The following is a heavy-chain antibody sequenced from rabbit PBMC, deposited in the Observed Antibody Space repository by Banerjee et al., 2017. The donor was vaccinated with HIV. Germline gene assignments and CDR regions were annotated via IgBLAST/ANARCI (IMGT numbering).Heavy chain of an antibody. V-gene: IGHV1S45*01. CDR3: AKSRAADNWDLNL. CDR1: GFSFSSSYW. CDR2: IYTGSGTT. J-gene: IGHJ4*01. Sequence: QEQLVESGGGLVQPEGSLTLTCTASGFSFSSSYWICWVRQAPGKGLEWIGCIYTGSGTTYYANWAKGRFTISKTSSTTVTLQMTSLTAADTATYFCAKSRAADNWDLNLWGPGTLVTVS. D-gene: IGHD4-2*01.